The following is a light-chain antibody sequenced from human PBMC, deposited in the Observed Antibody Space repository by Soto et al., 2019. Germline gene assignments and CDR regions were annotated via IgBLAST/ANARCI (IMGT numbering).Light chain of an antibody. V-gene: IGKV3-20*01. J-gene: IGKJ2*01. CDR3: QQYGSSPYT. CDR2: GAS. Sequence: EIVLTQSPGTLSLSPGERATLSCRASQSVSSSYLAWYQQKPGQAPRLLIYGASSRDTGIPDRFSGSGSGTDFTLTISRLEPEDFAVYYCQQYGSSPYTFGQGNKLESK. CDR1: QSVSSSY.